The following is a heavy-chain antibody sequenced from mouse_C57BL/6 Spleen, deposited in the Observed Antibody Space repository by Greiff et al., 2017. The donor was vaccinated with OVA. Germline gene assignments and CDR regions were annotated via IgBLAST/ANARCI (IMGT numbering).Heavy chain of an antibody. CDR2: IYPGDGDT. V-gene: IGHV1-82*01. J-gene: IGHJ4*01. CDR3: AITAYYYAMDY. CDR1: GYAFSSSW. Sequence: VQLLESGPELVKPGASVKISCKASGYAFSSSWMNWVKQRPGKGLEWIGRIYPGDGDTNYNGKFKGKATLTADKSSSTAYMQLSSLTSEDSAVYFCAITAYYYAMDYWGQGTSVTVSS.